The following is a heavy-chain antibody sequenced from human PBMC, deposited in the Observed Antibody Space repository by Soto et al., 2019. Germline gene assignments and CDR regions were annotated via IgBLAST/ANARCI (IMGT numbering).Heavy chain of an antibody. Sequence: PSETLSLTCAVYGESFSGYYWRWIRQPPGKGLEWIGEINHSGSTNYNPSLKSRVTMSVDASKNQFSLKLSSVTAADTAVYYCARGEIVVVVGATPTRYYYMDVWGRGTTVTVS. CDR1: GESFSGYY. CDR2: INHSGST. J-gene: IGHJ6*03. D-gene: IGHD2-15*01. V-gene: IGHV4-34*01. CDR3: ARGEIVVVVGATPTRYYYMDV.